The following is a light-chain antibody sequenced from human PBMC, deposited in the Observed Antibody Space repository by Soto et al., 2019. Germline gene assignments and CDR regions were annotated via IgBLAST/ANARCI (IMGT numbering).Light chain of an antibody. V-gene: IGKV3-20*01. CDR2: GAS. J-gene: IGKJ5*01. Sequence: EIVLTQSPGTLSLSPGERATISCRASQSVSSSYLAWYQQKPGQAPRLLIYGASSRATGIPYRFSGSGSGTDFTLTISRLEPEDFAVYYCQQYGSSPPITFGQGTRLEIK. CDR1: QSVSSSY. CDR3: QQYGSSPPIT.